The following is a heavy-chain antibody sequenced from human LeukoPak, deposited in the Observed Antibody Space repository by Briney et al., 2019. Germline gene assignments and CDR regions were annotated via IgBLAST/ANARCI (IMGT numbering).Heavy chain of an antibody. J-gene: IGHJ4*02. CDR3: ATDLSLQKQWLVFDY. CDR2: FDPEDGET. CDR1: GYTLTELS. Sequence: ASVKVSCKVSGYTLTELSMHWVRQAPGKGLEWMGGFDPEDGETIYAQKFQGRVTMTEDISTDTAYMELSSLRSEDTAVYYCATDLSLQKQWLVFDYWGQGTLVTVSS. D-gene: IGHD6-19*01. V-gene: IGHV1-24*01.